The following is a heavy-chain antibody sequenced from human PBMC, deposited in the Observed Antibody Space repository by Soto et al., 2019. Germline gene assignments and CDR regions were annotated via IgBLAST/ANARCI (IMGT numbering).Heavy chain of an antibody. V-gene: IGHV3-23*01. D-gene: IGHD6-6*01. CDR2: ISGSAGST. J-gene: IGHJ4*02. CDR3: ARDQASSLDY. CDR1: GFTFSNYA. Sequence: GGSLRLSCAASGFTFSNYAINWVRQSPGKGLEWVSVISGSAGSTYYADSVKGRLTITRDNSKNTLYLQMNSLRAEDTAVYYCARDQASSLDYWGQGTLVTVSS.